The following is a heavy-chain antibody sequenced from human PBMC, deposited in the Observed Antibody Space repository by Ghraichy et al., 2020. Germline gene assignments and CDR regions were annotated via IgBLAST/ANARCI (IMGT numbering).Heavy chain of an antibody. CDR3: ARGPNYLEPPYFDY. CDR2: IWYDGSGN. Sequence: GGSLRLSCTASGFTFSSCGMHWVRQAPGKGLEWVAVIWYDGSGNYYADSVKGRFTISRDNSKNTLYLQMNSLIAEDTAVYYCARGPNYLEPPYFDYWGQGTLVTVSS. J-gene: IGHJ4*02. D-gene: IGHD1-1*01. V-gene: IGHV3-33*01. CDR1: GFTFSSCG.